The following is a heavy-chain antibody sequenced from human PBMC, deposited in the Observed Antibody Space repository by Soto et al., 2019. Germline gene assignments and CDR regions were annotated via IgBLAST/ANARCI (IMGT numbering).Heavy chain of an antibody. CDR1: GDSISSGAC. CDR2: IYHSGNT. D-gene: IGHD2-2*01. Sequence: SETLSLTCAVSGDSISSGACCCGVLQSPAERVQWIGEIYHSGNTRNNPSLKSRVTTSADKSNNQFSLNLMSVTAAYTATDYCARDPRTACRSTDCYKSWGPGTLVTVSS. J-gene: IGHJ5*02. V-gene: IGHV4-4*02. CDR3: ARDPRTACRSTDCYKS.